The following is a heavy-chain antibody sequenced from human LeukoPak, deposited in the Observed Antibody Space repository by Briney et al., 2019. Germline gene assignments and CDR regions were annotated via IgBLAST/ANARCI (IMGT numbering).Heavy chain of an antibody. CDR2: IKETGSER. Sequence: GGSLRLSFAASGLTFSTYWMTAVRQAPGKGLEWVANIKETGSERNYVDSVRGRFTISRDNAKNSLYLQMVILRAEDPTVLYCARETVPYYPGGDYWGQGTLVTVSS. CDR3: ARETVPYYPGGDY. CDR1: GLTFSTYW. J-gene: IGHJ4*02. D-gene: IGHD3-22*01. V-gene: IGHV3-7*01.